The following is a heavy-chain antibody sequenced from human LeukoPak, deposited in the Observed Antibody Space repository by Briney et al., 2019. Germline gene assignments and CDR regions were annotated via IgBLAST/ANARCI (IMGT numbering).Heavy chain of an antibody. CDR1: GFTFSSYA. V-gene: IGHV3-30*04. J-gene: IGHJ4*02. CDR2: ISYDGSNK. Sequence: PGGSLRLSCAASGFTFSSYAMHCVRQAPGKGLEWVAVISYDGSNKYYADSVKGRFTISRDNSKNTLYLQMNSLRAEDTAVYYCARDDESDYWGQGTLVTVSS. CDR3: ARDDESDY.